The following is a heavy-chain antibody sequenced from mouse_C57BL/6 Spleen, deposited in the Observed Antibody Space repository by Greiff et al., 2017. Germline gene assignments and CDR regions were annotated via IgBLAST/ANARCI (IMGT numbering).Heavy chain of an antibody. CDR3: ASPAYYSNSYAMDY. Sequence: VKVVESGPGLVQPSQSLSITCTVSGFSLTSYGVHWVRQSPGKGLEWLGVIWSGGSTDYNAAFISRLSISKDNSKSQVFFKMNSLQADDTAIYYWASPAYYSNSYAMDYWGQGTSVTVSS. J-gene: IGHJ4*01. CDR2: IWSGGST. CDR1: GFSLTSYG. V-gene: IGHV2-2*01. D-gene: IGHD2-5*01.